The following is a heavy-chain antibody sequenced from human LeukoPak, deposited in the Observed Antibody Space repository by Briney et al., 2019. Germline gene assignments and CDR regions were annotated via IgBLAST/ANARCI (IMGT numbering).Heavy chain of an antibody. CDR1: GFTFSSYG. Sequence: PGGSLRLSCAASGFTFSSYGMHWVRQAPGKGLEWVAVIWYDGSNKYYADSVKGRFTISRDNSKNTLYLQMNSLRAEDTAVYYCARDAAVAGYGMDVWGQGTTVTVSS. D-gene: IGHD6-19*01. CDR3: ARDAAVAGYGMDV. J-gene: IGHJ6*02. CDR2: IWYDGSNK. V-gene: IGHV3-33*01.